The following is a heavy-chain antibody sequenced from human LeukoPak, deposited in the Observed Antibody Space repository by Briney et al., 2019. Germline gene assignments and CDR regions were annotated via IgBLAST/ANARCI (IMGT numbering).Heavy chain of an antibody. CDR1: VYTFTSYD. V-gene: IGHV1-8*01. CDR2: MNPNSGNT. J-gene: IGHJ3*02. CDR3: ARGRPYYYGSGSYSRYAFDI. D-gene: IGHD3-10*01. Sequence: GASVKVSCKASVYTFTSYDINWVRQATGQGLEWMGWMNPNSGNTGYAQKFQGRVTMTRNTSISTAYMELSSLRSEDTAVYYCARGRPYYYGSGSYSRYAFDIWGQGTMVTVSS.